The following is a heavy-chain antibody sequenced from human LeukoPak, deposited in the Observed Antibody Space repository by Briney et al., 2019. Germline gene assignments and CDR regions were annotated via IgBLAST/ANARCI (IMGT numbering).Heavy chain of an antibody. Sequence: VASVKLSCKASGYSFTDYYMHWVRQAPGQGLESMGWINPDSGGTNYPQKFQGRVTMTRDTSMSTAYMELSRLRSDDTAVYYCARGGHYYSYSMDVWGKGTTVTVSS. V-gene: IGHV1-2*02. CDR2: INPDSGGT. J-gene: IGHJ6*03. CDR3: ARGGHYYSYSMDV. CDR1: GYSFTDYY.